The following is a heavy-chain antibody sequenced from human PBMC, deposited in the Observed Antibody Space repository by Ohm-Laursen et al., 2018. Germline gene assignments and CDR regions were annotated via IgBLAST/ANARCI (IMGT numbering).Heavy chain of an antibody. V-gene: IGHV3-30*18. CDR2: ISYDGSNK. J-gene: IGHJ3*02. CDR1: GFTFSSYG. CDR3: AKDLTTGTTDI. Sequence: SLRLSCSASGFTFSSYGMHWVRQAPGKGLEWVAVISYDGSNKYYADSVKGRFTISRDNSKNTLYLQMNSLRAEDTAVYYCAKDLTTGTTDIWGQGTMVTVSS. D-gene: IGHD1-1*01.